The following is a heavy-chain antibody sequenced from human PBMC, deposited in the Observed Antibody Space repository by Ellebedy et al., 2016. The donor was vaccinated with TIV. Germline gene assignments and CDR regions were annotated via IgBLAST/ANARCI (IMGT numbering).Heavy chain of an antibody. V-gene: IGHV3-64*04. CDR1: GFTFSSYA. CDR3: AREPRDPAIYYGMDV. Sequence: GESLKTSCSASGFTFSSYAMHWVRQAPGKGLEYVSAIVGNGGSTYYADSVKGRFTISRDNSKNTLYLQMNSLRAEDTAVYYCAREPRDPAIYYGMDVWGQGTTVTVSS. D-gene: IGHD5-18*01. J-gene: IGHJ6*02. CDR2: IVGNGGST.